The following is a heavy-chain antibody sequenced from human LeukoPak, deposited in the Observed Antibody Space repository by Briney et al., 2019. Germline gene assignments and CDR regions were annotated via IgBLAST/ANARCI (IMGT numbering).Heavy chain of an antibody. CDR3: ARDSSDFRSLIPH. CDR1: GHTFSSYA. CDR2: ITPMFGTA. D-gene: IGHD3-3*01. J-gene: IGHJ1*01. V-gene: IGHV1-69*13. Sequence: SVKVSCKASGHTFSSYAISWVRQAPGQGPEWMGGITPMFGTAKYAQKFQGRVTITADESTSTAYMELSSLRSEDTAVYYCARDSSDFRSLIPHWGQGTLVTVSS.